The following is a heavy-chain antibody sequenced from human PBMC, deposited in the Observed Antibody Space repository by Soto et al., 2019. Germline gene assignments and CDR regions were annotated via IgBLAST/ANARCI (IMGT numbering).Heavy chain of an antibody. CDR1: GGSISSSSDY. Sequence: PSETLSLTCTVSGGSISSSSDYWGWIRQPPGKGLEWIGSIYYSGSTYYNPSLKSRVTISVDTSKNQFSLKLSSVTAADTAVYYCARTPGIISSDPYYFDYWGQGTLVTVSS. J-gene: IGHJ4*02. CDR3: ARTPGIISSDPYYFDY. D-gene: IGHD3-10*01. CDR2: IYYSGST. V-gene: IGHV4-39*01.